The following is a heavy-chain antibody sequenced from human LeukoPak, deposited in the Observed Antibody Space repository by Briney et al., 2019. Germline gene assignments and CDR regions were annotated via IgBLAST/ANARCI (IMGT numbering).Heavy chain of an antibody. V-gene: IGHV1-2*02. J-gene: IGHJ4*02. CDR2: INGKSGDT. CDR3: ARVQTTGLLEWLY. Sequence: ASVKVSCKALGYTFTDHYLHWVRQAPGQGLEWMGWINGKSGDTKYAQTFQGRVTLTRDTSTSTAYMELSRLTSDDTAIYYCARVQTTGLLEWLYWGQGALVTVSS. D-gene: IGHD3-3*01. CDR1: GYTFTDHY.